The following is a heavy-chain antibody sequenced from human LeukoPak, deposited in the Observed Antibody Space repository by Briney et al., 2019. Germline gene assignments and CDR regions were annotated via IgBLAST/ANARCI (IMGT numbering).Heavy chain of an antibody. CDR2: INSDGSST. D-gene: IGHD3-22*01. CDR1: GFTFSSYW. J-gene: IGHJ4*02. V-gene: IGHV3-74*01. Sequence: PGGSLRLSCAASGFTFSSYWMHWVRQAPGKGLVWVSRINSDGSSTSYADSVKGRFTISRDNAKNTLYLQMNSLRAEDTAVYYCAKVYYYDSSGYELDYWGQGTLVTVSS. CDR3: AKVYYYDSSGYELDY.